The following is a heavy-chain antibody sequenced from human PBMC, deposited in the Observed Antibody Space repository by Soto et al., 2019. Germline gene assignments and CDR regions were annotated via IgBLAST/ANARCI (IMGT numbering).Heavy chain of an antibody. D-gene: IGHD3-22*01. Sequence: ALSVACTVSVGSIISGGYYWSWILQHPGKGLEWIGYIYYSGSTYYNPSLKSRVTISVDTSKNQFSLKLSSVTAADTAVYYCARGVTMIVVASPHFDYWGQGTLVTVSS. V-gene: IGHV4-31*03. J-gene: IGHJ4*02. CDR3: ARGVTMIVVASPHFDY. CDR2: IYYSGST. CDR1: VGSIISGGYY.